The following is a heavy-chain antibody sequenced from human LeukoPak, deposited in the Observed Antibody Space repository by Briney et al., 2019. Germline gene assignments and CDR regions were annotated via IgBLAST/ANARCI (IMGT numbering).Heavy chain of an antibody. V-gene: IGHV7-4-1*02. CDR3: ARDTTRESLDY. CDR2: INTNTGNP. CDR1: GYSFTMYA. Sequence: ASVKVSCKASGYSFTMYAMNWVRQAPGQGLEWMGWINTNTGNPTYAQGFTGRFVFSLDTSVSTAYLRISSLKVEDTAVYYCARDTTRESLDYWGQGTLVAVSS. D-gene: IGHD1-1*01. J-gene: IGHJ4*02.